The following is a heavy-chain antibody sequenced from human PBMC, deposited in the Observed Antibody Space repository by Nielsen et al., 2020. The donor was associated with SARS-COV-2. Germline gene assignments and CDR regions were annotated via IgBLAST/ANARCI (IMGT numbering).Heavy chain of an antibody. CDR2: IFYNGRT. CDR3: ARGYYNVDY. V-gene: IGHV4-59*01. CDR1: GASMRNDY. D-gene: IGHD3-10*01. Sequence: SETLSLTCTVSGASMRNDYWSWIRRPPGKGLEWIGYIFYNGRTNYSPSLKSRVTMSVDTSKKRLSLELTSVTAADTAIYYCARGYYNVDYWGQGTLVNVSS. J-gene: IGHJ4*02.